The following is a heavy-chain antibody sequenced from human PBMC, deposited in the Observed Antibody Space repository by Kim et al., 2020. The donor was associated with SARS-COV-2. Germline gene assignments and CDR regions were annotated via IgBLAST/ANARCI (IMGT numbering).Heavy chain of an antibody. D-gene: IGHD1-26*01. Sequence: ADSVKGRFTISRDNAKNSLYLQMNSLRAEDTALYYCAKDIAWELRATFDYWGQGTLVTVSS. V-gene: IGHV3-9*01. J-gene: IGHJ4*02. CDR3: AKDIAWELRATFDY.